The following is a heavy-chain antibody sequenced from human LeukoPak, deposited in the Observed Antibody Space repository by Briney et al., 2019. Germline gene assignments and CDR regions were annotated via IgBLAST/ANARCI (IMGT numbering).Heavy chain of an antibody. D-gene: IGHD2-21*02. Sequence: PGGSLRLSCAASGFTFSSCGMHWVRQAPGKGLEWVAVIWYDGSNKYYADSVKGRFTISRDNSKNTLYLQMNSLRAEDTAVYYCAREGRCGGDCYYDYWGQGTLVTVSS. J-gene: IGHJ4*02. CDR1: GFTFSSCG. V-gene: IGHV3-33*01. CDR2: IWYDGSNK. CDR3: AREGRCGGDCYYDY.